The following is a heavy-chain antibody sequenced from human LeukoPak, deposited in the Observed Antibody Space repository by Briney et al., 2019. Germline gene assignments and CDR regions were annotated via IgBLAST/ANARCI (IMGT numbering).Heavy chain of an antibody. D-gene: IGHD4-17*01. Sequence: ASVKVSCKASGYTFTSYDINWVRQATGQGLEWTGWMNPNSGNTGYAQKFQGRVTMTRNTSISTAYMELSSLRSEDTAVYYCARVSWHGDYPIAYDYWGQGTLVTVSS. CDR2: MNPNSGNT. J-gene: IGHJ4*02. V-gene: IGHV1-8*01. CDR1: GYTFTSYD. CDR3: ARVSWHGDYPIAYDY.